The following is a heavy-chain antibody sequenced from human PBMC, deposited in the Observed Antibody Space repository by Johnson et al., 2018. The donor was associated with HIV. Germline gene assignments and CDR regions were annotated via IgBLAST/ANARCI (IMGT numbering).Heavy chain of an antibody. D-gene: IGHD2-21*02. Sequence: VQLVESGGGLVQPGGSLRLSCAASGFTFSSYWMSWVRQAPGKGLEWVANIKQDGSEKYYVHSVKGRFSISRDNAKSSLYLQMSRLRVEDTAIYYCARDHVMVVTPGDCFDIWGQGTMVTVSS. CDR2: IKQDGSEK. CDR3: ARDHVMVVTPGDCFDI. J-gene: IGHJ3*02. V-gene: IGHV3-7*03. CDR1: GFTFSSYW.